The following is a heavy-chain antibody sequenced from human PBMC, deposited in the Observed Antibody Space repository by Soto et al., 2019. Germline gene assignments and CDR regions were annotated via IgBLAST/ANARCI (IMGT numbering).Heavy chain of an antibody. Sequence: QVQLVQSGAEVKKPGASVKVSCKASGYTFTSYGISWVRQAPGQGLEWMGWISAYNGNTNYAQKLQGRVTMTPDTSTSTAYMELRSLRSDDTAVYYCARDPRYDYVWGSYLENNYFDYWGQGTLVTVSS. CDR2: ISAYNGNT. CDR1: GYTFTSYG. CDR3: ARDPRYDYVWGSYLENNYFDY. V-gene: IGHV1-18*01. J-gene: IGHJ4*02. D-gene: IGHD3-16*02.